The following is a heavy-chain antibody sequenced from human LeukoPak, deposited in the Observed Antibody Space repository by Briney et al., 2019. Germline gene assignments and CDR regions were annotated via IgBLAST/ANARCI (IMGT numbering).Heavy chain of an antibody. CDR3: AKVGKIYGDYAS. V-gene: IGHV3-23*01. Sequence: GGSLRLSCAASGFTFSSYSMSWVRQAPGKGLEWVSAISGSGGSTYYADSVKGRFTISRDNSKNTLYLQMNSLRAEDTAVYYCAKVGKIYGDYASWGQGTLVTVSS. CDR1: GFTFSSYS. CDR2: ISGSGGST. D-gene: IGHD4-17*01. J-gene: IGHJ4*02.